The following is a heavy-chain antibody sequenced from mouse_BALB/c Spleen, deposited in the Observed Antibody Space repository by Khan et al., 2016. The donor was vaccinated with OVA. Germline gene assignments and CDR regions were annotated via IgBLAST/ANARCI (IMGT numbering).Heavy chain of an antibody. J-gene: IGHJ1*01. CDR1: GFSLSRYS. CDR3: ARNRDGGSYWYFDV. CDR2: IWVGGST. V-gene: IGHV2-6-4*01. Sequence: QVQLQQSGPGLVAPSQSLSITCTVSGFSLSRYSVHWVRQPPGKGLEWLGMIWVGGSTDYNSALKSRISISKDNSKSQVFLKMNSLQTDDTAMYYCARNRDGGSYWYFDVWGAGTTVTVSS. D-gene: IGHD3-3*01.